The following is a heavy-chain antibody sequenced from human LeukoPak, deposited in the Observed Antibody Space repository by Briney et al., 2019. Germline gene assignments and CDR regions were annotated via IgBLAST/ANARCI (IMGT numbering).Heavy chain of an antibody. CDR1: GYSISSGNY. V-gene: IGHV4-38-2*02. J-gene: IGHJ4*02. Sequence: SETLSLTCTVSGYSISSGNYWGWIRQPPGKGLEWIGEINHSGSTNYNPSLKSRVTISVDTSKNQFSLKLSSVTAADTAVYYCARFGDALMTTVTTGIFDYWGQGTLVTVSS. CDR3: ARFGDALMTTVTTGIFDY. CDR2: INHSGST. D-gene: IGHD4-17*01.